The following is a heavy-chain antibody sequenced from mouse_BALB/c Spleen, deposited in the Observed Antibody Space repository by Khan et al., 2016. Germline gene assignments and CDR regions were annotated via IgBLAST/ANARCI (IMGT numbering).Heavy chain of an antibody. CDR1: GFNIKDTY. J-gene: IGHJ3*01. V-gene: IGHV14-3*02. D-gene: IGHD1-1*02. CDR2: IDPANGNT. CDR3: AIWPFAY. Sequence: VQLKQPGAELVKPGASVKLSCTASGFNIKDTYMHWVKQRPEQGLEWIGRIDPANGNTKYDPKFQGKATITADTSSNTAYLQLSGLTSEDTAVYYCAIWPFAYWGQGTLVTVSA.